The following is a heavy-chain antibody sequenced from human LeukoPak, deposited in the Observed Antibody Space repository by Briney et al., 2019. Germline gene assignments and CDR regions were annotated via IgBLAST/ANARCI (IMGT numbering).Heavy chain of an antibody. D-gene: IGHD6-19*01. CDR3: ARVDSSGWSNWFDP. CDR1: GGSISSGGYS. J-gene: IGHJ5*02. Sequence: SETLSLTCAVSGGSISSGGYSWSWIRQPPGKGLEWIGYIYHSGSTYYNPSLKSRVTISVDTSKNQFSLKLSSVTAADTAVYYCARVDSSGWSNWFDPWGQGTLVTVSS. CDR2: IYHSGST. V-gene: IGHV4-30-2*01.